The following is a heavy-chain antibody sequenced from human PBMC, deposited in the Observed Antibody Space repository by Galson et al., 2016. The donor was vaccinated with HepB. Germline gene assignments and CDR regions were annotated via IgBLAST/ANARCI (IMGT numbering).Heavy chain of an antibody. D-gene: IGHD5-12*01. CDR2: IYSGDYT. J-gene: IGHJ6*02. CDR3: ARDLGGYSGYGGNYFGMDV. Sequence: SLRLSCAASGFTFSSYAMSWVRQAPGKGLEWVSVIYSGDYTYYADSVKGRFTVSRDNSKSTVNLHMNSLRPEDTAVYYCARDLGGYSGYGGNYFGMDVWGQGTTVTVS. CDR1: GFTFSSYA. V-gene: IGHV3-66*02.